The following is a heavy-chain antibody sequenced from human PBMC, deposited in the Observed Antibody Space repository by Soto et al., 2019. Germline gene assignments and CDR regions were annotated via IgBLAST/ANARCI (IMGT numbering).Heavy chain of an antibody. CDR3: ARRSKWLQLKYFDY. J-gene: IGHJ4*02. CDR2: INHSGST. V-gene: IGHV4-34*01. Sequence: PSETLSLTCAVYGGSFSGYYWNWIRQPPGKGLEWIGEINHSGSTNYNPSLKSRVTISVDTSKNQFSLKLSSVTAADTAVYYCARRSKWLQLKYFDYWGQGTLVTVSS. D-gene: IGHD5-12*01. CDR1: GGSFSGYY.